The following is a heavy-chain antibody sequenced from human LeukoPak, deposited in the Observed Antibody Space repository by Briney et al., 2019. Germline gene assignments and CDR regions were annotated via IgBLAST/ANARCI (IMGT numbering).Heavy chain of an antibody. D-gene: IGHD3-16*01. Sequence: PGGSLRLSCAASGFTFNNYAMSWVRQAPGTGLEWVSAISKSGDRTYYADSVKGRFTISRDNSRNTVYLQINSLRDKDTATYYCVKEGGTHSFADSGGRGPLVTVSS. CDR2: ISKSGDRT. CDR3: VKEGGTHSFADS. J-gene: IGHJ4*02. V-gene: IGHV3-23*01. CDR1: GFTFNNYA.